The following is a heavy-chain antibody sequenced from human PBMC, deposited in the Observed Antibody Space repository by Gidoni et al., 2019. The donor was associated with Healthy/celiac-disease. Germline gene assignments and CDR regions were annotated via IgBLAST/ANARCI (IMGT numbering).Heavy chain of an antibody. CDR2: ISYDGSNK. J-gene: IGHJ6*02. Sequence: QVQLVESGGGVVQPGRSLRLPGAASGFTFSSYDMHLVRQAPCKRQAPGKGLERVAVISYDGSNKYYADSVKGRFTISRDKSKNTLYLQMNSLRAEDTAVYYCARDGPDWGNYDPLLLHYGMDVWGQGTTVTVSS. D-gene: IGHD4-4*01. V-gene: IGHV3-30*04. CDR3: ARDGPDWGNYDPLLLHYGMDV. CDR1: GFTFSSYD.